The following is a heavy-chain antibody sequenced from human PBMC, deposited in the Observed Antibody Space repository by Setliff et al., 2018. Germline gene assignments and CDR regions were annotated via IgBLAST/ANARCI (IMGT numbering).Heavy chain of an antibody. V-gene: IGHV3-48*01. Sequence: GSLRLSCAASGFTFSNYAMNWVRQAPGKGLEWVTYITSGGGSTTHYADSVRGRFTISRDNAQNTLYLQMNSLRAEDTALYYCANCRRSARCYDPDSWGQGTLVTVSS. CDR1: GFTFSNYA. CDR3: ANCRRSARCYDPDS. CDR2: ITSGGGSTT. J-gene: IGHJ4*02. D-gene: IGHD2-2*01.